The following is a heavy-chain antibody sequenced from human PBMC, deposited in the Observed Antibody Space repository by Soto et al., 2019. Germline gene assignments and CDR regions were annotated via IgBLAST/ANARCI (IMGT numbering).Heavy chain of an antibody. D-gene: IGHD4-17*01. Sequence: TLSLTCTVSGGSISSGGYYWSWIRQHPGKGLEWIGYIYYSGSTYYNPSLKSRVTISVDRSKNQFSLKLSSVTAADTAVYYCARVDYGDYWYFDLWGRGTLVTVSS. CDR2: IYYSGST. J-gene: IGHJ2*01. CDR1: GGSISSGGYY. CDR3: ARVDYGDYWYFDL. V-gene: IGHV4-31*03.